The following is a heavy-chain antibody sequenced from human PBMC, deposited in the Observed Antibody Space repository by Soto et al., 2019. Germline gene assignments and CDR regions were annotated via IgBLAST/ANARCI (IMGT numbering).Heavy chain of an antibody. J-gene: IGHJ6*02. V-gene: IGHV4-34*01. CDR1: GWPFTGDY. CDR2: INHSVST. Sequence: SETLSLTSAVYGWPFTGDYWRWIHQPAARGLVWIGDINHSVSTNYNPSLKSRVTISVDTSKNQFSLKLSSVTAADTAVYYCARGKQYYYGSGSYWDLVYYGMDVWGQGTTVS. D-gene: IGHD3-10*01. CDR3: ARGKQYYYGSGSYWDLVYYGMDV.